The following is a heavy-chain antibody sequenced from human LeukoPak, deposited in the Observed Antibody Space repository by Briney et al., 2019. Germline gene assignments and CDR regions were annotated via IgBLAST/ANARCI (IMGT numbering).Heavy chain of an antibody. V-gene: IGHV7-4-1*02. CDR1: GYTFTSYA. CDR2: INTNTGNP. Sequence: GASVKVSCKASGYTFTSYAMNWVRQAPGQGLEWMGWINTNTGNPTYAQGFTGRFVFSLDTSVSTAYLQISSLKAEDTAVYYCAREHLWFGELLSLSNYYYGMDVWGQGTTVTVSS. CDR3: AREHLWFGELLSLSNYYYGMDV. J-gene: IGHJ6*02. D-gene: IGHD3-10*01.